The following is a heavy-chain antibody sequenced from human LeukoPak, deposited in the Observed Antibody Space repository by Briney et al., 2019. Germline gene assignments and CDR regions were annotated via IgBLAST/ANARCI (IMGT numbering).Heavy chain of an antibody. J-gene: IGHJ3*02. CDR1: GYTFTSYY. CDR2: INPSGGST. CDR3: ARAGDTAIPGGAFDI. Sequence: GASVKVSCKASGYTFTSYYMHWVRQAPGQGLEWMGIINPSGGSTSYAQKFQGRVTMTRDTSTSTVYMELSSLRSEDTAVYYCARAGDTAIPGGAFDIWGQGTMVTVSS. V-gene: IGHV1-46*01. D-gene: IGHD5-18*01.